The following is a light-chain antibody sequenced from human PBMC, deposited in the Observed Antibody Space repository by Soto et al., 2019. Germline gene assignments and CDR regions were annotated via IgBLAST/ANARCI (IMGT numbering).Light chain of an antibody. CDR3: GSWDSSLTGVV. Sequence: QSVLTQPPSVSAAPGQKVTISCSGSSSNIGNQFVSWYQQLPGTAPKLLIYDNNKRPSGIPDRFSGSKSGTSATLGIAGLQTGDKADYYCGSWDSSLTGVVFGGGTKVTVL. J-gene: IGLJ2*01. V-gene: IGLV1-51*01. CDR2: DNN. CDR1: SSNIGNQF.